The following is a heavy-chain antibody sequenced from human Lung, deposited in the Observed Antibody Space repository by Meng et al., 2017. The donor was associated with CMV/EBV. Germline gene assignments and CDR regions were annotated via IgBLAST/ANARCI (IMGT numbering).Heavy chain of an antibody. D-gene: IGHD3-16*01. V-gene: IGHV3-48*03. CDR2: ISSSGSTI. Sequence: GGSXRLXCAASGFTFSSYEMNWVRQAPGKGLEWVSYISSSGSTIHYADSVKGRFTISRDNAKESLYLQMNSLRAEDTAIYYCARDTGWDLRPYYFDYWGQGKXVTVSS. J-gene: IGHJ4*02. CDR3: ARDTGWDLRPYYFDY. CDR1: GFTFSSYE.